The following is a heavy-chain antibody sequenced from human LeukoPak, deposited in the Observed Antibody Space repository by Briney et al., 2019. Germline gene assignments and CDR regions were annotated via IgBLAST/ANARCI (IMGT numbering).Heavy chain of an antibody. CDR1: RDTFTSYA. CDR3: ARGVMSFDYYYYYMDV. D-gene: IGHD2-8*01. J-gene: IGHJ6*03. V-gene: IGHV1-69*05. Sequence: SVKDSCKASRDTFTSYAISWVRQAPVQGLEWMGGVNPIFGTANYAQKFQGRVTITTDESTSTAYMELSSLRSEDTAVYYCARGVMSFDYYYYYMDVWGKGTTVTVSS. CDR2: VNPIFGTA.